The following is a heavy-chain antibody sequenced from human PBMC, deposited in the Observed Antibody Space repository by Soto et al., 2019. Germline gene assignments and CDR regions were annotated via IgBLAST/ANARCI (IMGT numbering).Heavy chain of an antibody. J-gene: IGHJ5*01. D-gene: IGHD3-10*01. CDR2: INTGNGNT. Sequence: QVQLVQSGAEVKQPGASVKVSCQVSGYSFTDCALHWVRQAPGQRLEWMGWINTGNGNTKYSDNFRGRVIFTRDTSASTAHMELSSLRSDDTAVYYCARASCILRGVISGFDSWGQGILVSVSS. CDR1: GYSFTDCA. CDR3: ARASCILRGVISGFDS. V-gene: IGHV1-3*04.